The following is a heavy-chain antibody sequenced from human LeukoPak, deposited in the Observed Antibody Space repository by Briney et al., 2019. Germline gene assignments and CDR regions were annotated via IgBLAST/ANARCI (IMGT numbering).Heavy chain of an antibody. CDR1: GCSISSSS. CDR2: ISSSSSTI. J-gene: IGHJ1*01. V-gene: IGHV3-11*04. D-gene: IGHD4-23*01. CDR3: ARDIGGNSLMTEYFQH. Sequence: LSLTCTISGCSISSSSYYWGWIRQPPGQELEWVSYISSSSSTIYSAYSVKGRFTISRDKAKNSLYLQMNSLRAEDTAVYYCARDIGGNSLMTEYFQHWGQGTLVTVSS.